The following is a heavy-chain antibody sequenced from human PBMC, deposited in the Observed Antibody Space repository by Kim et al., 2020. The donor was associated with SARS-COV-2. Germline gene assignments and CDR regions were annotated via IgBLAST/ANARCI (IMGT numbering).Heavy chain of an antibody. CDR1: GFTFSSYS. V-gene: IGHV3-21*01. D-gene: IGHD2-2*01. J-gene: IGHJ6*02. Sequence: GGSLRLSCAASGFTFSSYSMNWVRQAPGKGLEWVSSISSSSSYIYYADSVKGRFTISRDNAKNSLYLQMNSLRAEDTAVYYCARALGYCSSTSCYGVGYGMDVWGQGTTVTVSS. CDR3: ARALGYCSSTSCYGVGYGMDV. CDR2: ISSSSSYI.